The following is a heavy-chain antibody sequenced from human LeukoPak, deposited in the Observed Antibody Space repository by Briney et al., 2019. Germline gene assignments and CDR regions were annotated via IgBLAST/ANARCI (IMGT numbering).Heavy chain of an antibody. V-gene: IGHV3-11*01. J-gene: IGHJ4*02. CDR1: GFTLSNYY. CDR3: ARDKSNKGHDC. CDR2: ISNGGSSSI. Sequence: GGSLRLSCAASGFTLSNYYMTWIRQAPGKGLEWVSYISNGGSSSILYEDFVKGRFTVFRDYAKNLLHLQINSMTEDDTVVYYCARDKSNKGHDCWGQGTLVTVSS.